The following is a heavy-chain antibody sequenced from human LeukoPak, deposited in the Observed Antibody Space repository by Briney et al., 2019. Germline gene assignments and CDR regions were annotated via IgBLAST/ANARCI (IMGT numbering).Heavy chain of an antibody. V-gene: IGHV1-69*05. CDR3: ARIRGYYDILTGSNDAFDI. D-gene: IGHD3-9*01. J-gene: IGHJ3*02. Sequence: ASVKVSCKASGGTFSSYAISWVRQAPGQGLEWMGGIIPIFGTANYAQKLQGRVTMTTDTSTSTAYMELRSLRSDDTAVYCCARIRGYYDILTGSNDAFDIWGQGTMVTVSS. CDR1: GGTFSSYA. CDR2: IIPIFGTA.